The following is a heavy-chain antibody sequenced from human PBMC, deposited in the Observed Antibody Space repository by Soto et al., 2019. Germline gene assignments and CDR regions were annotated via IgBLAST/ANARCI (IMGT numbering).Heavy chain of an antibody. CDR1: GFTFSSYS. CDR3: ARDPCSGGSCYTNFDY. Sequence: PGGSLRLSCAASGFTFSSYSMNWVRQAQGKGLEWVSSISSSSSYIYYADSVKGRFTISRDNAKNSLYLQMNSLRAEDTAVYYCARDPCSGGSCYTNFDYWGQGT. V-gene: IGHV3-21*01. J-gene: IGHJ4*02. CDR2: ISSSSSYI. D-gene: IGHD2-15*01.